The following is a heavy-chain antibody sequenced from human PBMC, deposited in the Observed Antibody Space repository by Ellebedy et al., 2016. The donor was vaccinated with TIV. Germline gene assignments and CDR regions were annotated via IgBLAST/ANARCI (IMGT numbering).Heavy chain of an antibody. D-gene: IGHD1/OR15-1a*01. CDR2: ISGSGGST. V-gene: IGHV3-23*01. CDR1: GFTFSSYA. J-gene: IGHJ4*02. Sequence: GESLKISCAASGFTFSSYAMSWVRQAPGKGLEWVSAISGSGGSTYYADSVKGRFTISRDSSKNTLYLQMNSLRADDSALYFCAVSLTTPGAFDYWGRGMLVTVPS. CDR3: AVSLTTPGAFDY.